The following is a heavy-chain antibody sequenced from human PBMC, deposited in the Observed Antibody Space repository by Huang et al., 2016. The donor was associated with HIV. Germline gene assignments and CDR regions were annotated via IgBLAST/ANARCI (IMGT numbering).Heavy chain of an antibody. CDR3: ARDSPLLGVVIVVVPTAPNAFDI. Sequence: QVQLVQSGVEVKKPGASVKVSCKASGYTFPRYGISWVRQAPGQGLEWMGWISAYNGVTNYAQNGQGRVTMTTDTSTSTGYMELRSLRSDDTAVYYCARDSPLLGVVIVVVPTAPNAFDIWGQGTMVTVSS. CDR2: ISAYNGVT. CDR1: GYTFPRYG. J-gene: IGHJ3*02. D-gene: IGHD2-2*01. V-gene: IGHV1-18*01.